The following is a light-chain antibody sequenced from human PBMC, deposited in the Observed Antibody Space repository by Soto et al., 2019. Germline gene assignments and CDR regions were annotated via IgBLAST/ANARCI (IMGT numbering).Light chain of an antibody. CDR3: QQSYNTPYT. J-gene: IGKJ2*01. CDR1: QSINRY. CDR2: AAS. V-gene: IGKV1-39*01. Sequence: DIQMTQSPSSLSASVGDRVTITCRASQSINRYLNWYQQKPGKAPKLLIYAASSLQSGVPSRFSGSGSGTDFTLTITSLHPEDIATDYCQQSYNTPYTFGQGTKLEIK.